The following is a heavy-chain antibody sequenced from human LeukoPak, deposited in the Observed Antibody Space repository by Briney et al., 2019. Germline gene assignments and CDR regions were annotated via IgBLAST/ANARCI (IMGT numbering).Heavy chain of an antibody. V-gene: IGHV4-59*11. Sequence: SETLSLTCTVSGGSISSHYWSWIRQPPGKGLEWIGYIYYSGSTNYNPSLKSRVTISVDTSKNQFSLKLSSVTAADTAAYYCARDLSGFGELVYWGQGTLVTVSS. J-gene: IGHJ4*02. CDR2: IYYSGST. CDR1: GGSISSHY. D-gene: IGHD3-10*01. CDR3: ARDLSGFGELVY.